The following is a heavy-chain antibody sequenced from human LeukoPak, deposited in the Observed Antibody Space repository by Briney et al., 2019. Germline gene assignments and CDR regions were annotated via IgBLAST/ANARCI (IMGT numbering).Heavy chain of an antibody. CDR2: VYTSGST. D-gene: IGHD6-6*01. CDR1: GGSISSGSYF. V-gene: IGHV4-61*09. Sequence: SETLSLTCTVSGGSISSGSYFWSWIRQTAGKGLEWIGHVYTSGSTNYNPSLKSRVTISVDTSKNQFSLKLSSVTAADTAVYYCARDGGIAARHFDYWGQGTLVTVSS. CDR3: ARDGGIAARHFDY. J-gene: IGHJ4*02.